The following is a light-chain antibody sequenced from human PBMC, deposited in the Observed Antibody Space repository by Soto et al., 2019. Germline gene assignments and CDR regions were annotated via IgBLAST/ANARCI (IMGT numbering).Light chain of an antibody. Sequence: EIVLSQSPCTLSLSPGERATLSCRASQSVSSSYLAWYQQKPGQAPRLLIYGASSRATGIPDRFSGSGSGTDFTLTISRLESEDFAVYYCQQYGSSPRTFGQGTKVDNK. CDR3: QQYGSSPRT. V-gene: IGKV3-20*01. CDR2: GAS. CDR1: QSVSSSY. J-gene: IGKJ1*01.